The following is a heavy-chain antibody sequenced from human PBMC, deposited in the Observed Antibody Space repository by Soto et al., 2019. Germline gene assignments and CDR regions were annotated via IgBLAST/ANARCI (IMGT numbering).Heavy chain of an antibody. J-gene: IGHJ6*02. CDR1: GYSFTSYG. CDR3: ARDLTIDPATHPRLENYGMDV. Sequence: QVQLVQSAGEVKKPGASVKVSCKASGYSFTSYGISWVRRAPGQGLEWMGWISPYNGHTQFVERFQGRVTMTTDTSTKTAYMELRNLRSDDTAHYYCARDLTIDPATHPRLENYGMDVWGQGTTVIVSS. CDR2: ISPYNGHT. V-gene: IGHV1-18*01. D-gene: IGHD5-18*01.